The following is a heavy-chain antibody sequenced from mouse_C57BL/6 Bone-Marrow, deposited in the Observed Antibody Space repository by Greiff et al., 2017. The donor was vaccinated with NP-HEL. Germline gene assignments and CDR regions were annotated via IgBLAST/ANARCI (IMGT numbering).Heavy chain of an antibody. CDR1: GYEFSNYW. V-gene: IGHV1-80*01. Sequence: QVQLKESGAELVKPGASVKISCKASGYEFSNYWMNWVKQRPGKGLEWMGQIYPGGGDTNYNGKFKDKATLTADKSSSTAYMQLSRLTSEDSAVYFCARGAYWGQGTLVTVSA. CDR3: ARGAY. J-gene: IGHJ3*01. CDR2: IYPGGGDT.